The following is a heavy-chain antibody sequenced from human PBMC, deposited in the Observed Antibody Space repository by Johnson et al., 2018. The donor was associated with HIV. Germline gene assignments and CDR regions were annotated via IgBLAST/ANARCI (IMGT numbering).Heavy chain of an antibody. CDR1: GFTFSSYW. CDR2: IKQDGSEE. CDR3: AKDQYGQWLAHAFDS. Sequence: VESGGGVVQPGRSLRFSCAASGFTFSSYWMNWVRQAPGKGLEWVANIKQDGSEEYYVDSVKGRFTISRDNSKNRLYLQMNSLRAEDTAVYYCAKDQYGQWLAHAFDSWGQGTMVTVSS. J-gene: IGHJ3*02. D-gene: IGHD6-19*01. V-gene: IGHV3-7*01.